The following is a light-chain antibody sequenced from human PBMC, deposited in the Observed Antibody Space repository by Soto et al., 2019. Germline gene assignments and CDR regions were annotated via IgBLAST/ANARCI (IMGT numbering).Light chain of an antibody. CDR1: QSVSSNY. CDR3: QQYGSSPT. V-gene: IGKV3-20*01. CDR2: RAS. Sequence: EIVLTQSPGTLSLSPGERATLSCRASQSVSSNYLAWYQQKPGQTPRLLIHRASIRITGIPDRFSGSGTGTDFTLTISTLEPEDSAVYYCQQYGSSPTFGQGTKVDI. J-gene: IGKJ1*01.